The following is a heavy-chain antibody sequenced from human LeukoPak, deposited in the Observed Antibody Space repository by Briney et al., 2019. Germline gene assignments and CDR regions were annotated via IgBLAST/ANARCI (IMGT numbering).Heavy chain of an antibody. CDR3: ARGYCSSTSCYGAAFDI. J-gene: IGHJ3*02. CDR1: GGSFSGYS. Sequence: SETLSLTCAVNGGSFSGYSWSWIRQPPGKGLEWIGEINHSGSTKYNPSLRSRVTISVDTSKKQLSLELSSMTAADTAVYYCARGYCSSTSCYGAAFDIWGQGTMVTVSS. V-gene: IGHV4-34*01. CDR2: INHSGST. D-gene: IGHD2-2*01.